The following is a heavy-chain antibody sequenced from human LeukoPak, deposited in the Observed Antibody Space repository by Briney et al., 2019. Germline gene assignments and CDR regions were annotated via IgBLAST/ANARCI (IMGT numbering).Heavy chain of an antibody. Sequence: GASVKVSCKAFGYTFTSNYMHWVRQAPGQGPEWMGVISPSGGSTTYAQKFQGRVTLTRDMSTSTDYLELSSPRSEDTAVYYCARSVDTSMVGDYWGQGTLVTVSS. CDR2: ISPSGGST. CDR1: GYTFTSNY. CDR3: ARSVDTSMVGDY. D-gene: IGHD5-18*01. V-gene: IGHV1-46*01. J-gene: IGHJ4*02.